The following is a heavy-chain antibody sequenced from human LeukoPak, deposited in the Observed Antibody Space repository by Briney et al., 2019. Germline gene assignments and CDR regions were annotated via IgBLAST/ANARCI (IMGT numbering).Heavy chain of an antibody. Sequence: SETLSLTCTVSGGSISSYSWSWIRQPPGKGLEWIGYIYYSGSTNYNPSLKSRVTISVDTSKNQFSLKLSSVTAADTAVYYCARVIQDCSGGSGYYIDYWGQGTLVTVSS. CDR3: ARVIQDCSGGSGYYIDY. CDR2: IYYSGST. D-gene: IGHD2-15*01. CDR1: GGSISSYS. V-gene: IGHV4-59*01. J-gene: IGHJ4*02.